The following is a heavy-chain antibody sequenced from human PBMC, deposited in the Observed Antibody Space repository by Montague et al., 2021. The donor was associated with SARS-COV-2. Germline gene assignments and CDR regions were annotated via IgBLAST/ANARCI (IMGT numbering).Heavy chain of an antibody. Sequence: SETLSLTCTVSGGSIASYYWSWLRQPPGKGLEWIGYIYYRGTTNYNPSLESRVTMSVDTSKNQFSLNLSSVTAADTAMYYCAGELQYNWFDPWGQGTLVTVSS. CDR2: IYYRGTT. J-gene: IGHJ5*02. V-gene: IGHV4-59*01. CDR1: GGSIASYY. D-gene: IGHD2-21*02. CDR3: AGELQYNWFDP.